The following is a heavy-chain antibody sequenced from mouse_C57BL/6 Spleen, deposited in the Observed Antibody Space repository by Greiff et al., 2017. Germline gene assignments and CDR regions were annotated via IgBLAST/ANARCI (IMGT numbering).Heavy chain of an antibody. V-gene: IGHV2-5*01. CDR3: ASGNEFAY. CDR1: GFSLTSYG. J-gene: IGHJ3*01. CDR2: IRRGGST. Sequence: VQRVESGPGLVQPSQSLSITCPVSGFSLTSYGGHWVRQSPGKGLEWMGVIRRGGSTDYHAAFMSRLSITKDNYKSQVFFKMNSLQAVDTAIYYCASGNEFAYWGQGTLVTVSA. D-gene: IGHD2-1*01.